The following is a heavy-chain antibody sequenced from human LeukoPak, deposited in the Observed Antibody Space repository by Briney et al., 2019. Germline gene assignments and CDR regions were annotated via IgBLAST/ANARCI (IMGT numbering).Heavy chain of an antibody. CDR3: ARDQGLRYFDWLDYYMDV. CDR1: GGSISSSSYY. D-gene: IGHD3-9*01. Sequence: PSETLSLTCTVSGGSISSSSYYWGWIRQPPGKGLEWIGNIYYSGSTYYNPSLKSRITISVDTSKNRFSLKLSSVTAADTAVYYCARDQGLRYFDWLDYYMDVWGKGTTVTISS. J-gene: IGHJ6*03. CDR2: IYYSGST. V-gene: IGHV4-39*07.